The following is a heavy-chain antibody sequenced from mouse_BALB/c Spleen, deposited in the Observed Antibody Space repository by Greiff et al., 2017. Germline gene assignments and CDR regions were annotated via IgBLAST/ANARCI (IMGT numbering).Heavy chain of an antibody. V-gene: IGHV1-5*01. CDR1: GYSFTSYW. CDR2: LYPGNSDT. J-gene: IGHJ4*01. D-gene: IGHD2-10*01. Sequence: VQLQQSGTVLARPGASVKMSCKASGYSFTSYWMHWVKQRPGQGLEWIGALYPGNSDTSYNQKFKGKAKLTAVTSASTAYMELSSLTNEDSAVYYCTRPYYGNYHYYAMDYWGQGTSVTVSS. CDR3: TRPYYGNYHYYAMDY.